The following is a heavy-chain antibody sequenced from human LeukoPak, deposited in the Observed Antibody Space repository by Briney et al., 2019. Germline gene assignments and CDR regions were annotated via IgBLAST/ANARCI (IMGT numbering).Heavy chain of an antibody. J-gene: IGHJ4*02. V-gene: IGHV1-18*01. CDR1: GYTFTSYG. Sequence: GASVKVSCKASGYTFTSYGISWVRQAPGQGLEWVGWISAYNGNTNYARKLHGRVTMTTDTSTSTAYLELRSLRSDDTAVYYCARDLVAVVAATQSHFDYWGQGTLVTVSS. CDR3: ARDLVAVVAATQSHFDY. D-gene: IGHD2-15*01. CDR2: ISAYNGNT.